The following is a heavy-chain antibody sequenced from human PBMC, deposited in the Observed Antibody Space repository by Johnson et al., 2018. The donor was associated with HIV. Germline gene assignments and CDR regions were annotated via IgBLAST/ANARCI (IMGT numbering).Heavy chain of an antibody. D-gene: IGHD3-10*01. CDR3: AKITQANIFRESGPYGAFDV. V-gene: IGHV3-30*18. J-gene: IGHJ3*01. CDR2: ISYNGSNK. Sequence: QVQLVESGGGVVQPGKSLRLSCAASGFTFSSYGMHWVRQAPGKGLEWGAVISYNGSNKYYADSVKGRFTISRDNSKNTLYVQMNSLRGEDTAVYYCAKITQANIFRESGPYGAFDVWGQGTMVTVSS. CDR1: GFTFSSYG.